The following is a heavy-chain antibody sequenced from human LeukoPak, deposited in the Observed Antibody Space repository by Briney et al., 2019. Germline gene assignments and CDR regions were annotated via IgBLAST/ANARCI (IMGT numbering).Heavy chain of an antibody. CDR2: IWYDGSSK. V-gene: IGHV3-33*06. CDR3: AKMAVVAATQTCDY. J-gene: IGHJ4*02. D-gene: IGHD2-15*01. CDR1: GFTFSSYG. Sequence: LAGGSLRLSCAASGFTFSSYGIHWVRQAPGKGLEWVAVIWYDGSSKYYADSVKGRFTVSRDNSKNMLYLQMNSLRAEDTAVYYCAKMAVVAATQTCDYWGQGTLVTVSS.